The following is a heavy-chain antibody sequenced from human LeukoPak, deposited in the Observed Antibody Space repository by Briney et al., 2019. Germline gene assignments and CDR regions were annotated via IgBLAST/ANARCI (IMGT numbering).Heavy chain of an antibody. CDR2: IYTSGST. Sequence: SETLSLTCTVSGGSISSYYWSWIRQPAGKGLEWIGRIYTSGSTNYSPSLRSRVTISVDTSKNEFSLKLSSVTAADTAVYYCARDRFYSRSGSYQIFDSWGQGTLVTVSS. J-gene: IGHJ4*02. V-gene: IGHV4-4*07. CDR3: ARDRFYSRSGSYQIFDS. CDR1: GGSISSYY. D-gene: IGHD3-10*01.